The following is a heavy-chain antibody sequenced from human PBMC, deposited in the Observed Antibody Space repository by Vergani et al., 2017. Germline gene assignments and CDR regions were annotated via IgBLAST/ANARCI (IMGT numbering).Heavy chain of an antibody. CDR3: AKAFDDFWSGYYTGNYMDV. CDR2: ISSSGSTI. D-gene: IGHD3-3*01. CDR1: GFTFSDYY. Sequence: VQLVESGGGLVKPGGSLRLSCAASGFTFSDYYMSWIRQAPGKGLEWVSYISSSGSTIYYADSVKGRFTISRDNSKNTLYLQMNSLRAEDTAVYYCAKAFDDFWSGYYTGNYMDVWGKGTTVTVSS. J-gene: IGHJ6*03. V-gene: IGHV3-11*01.